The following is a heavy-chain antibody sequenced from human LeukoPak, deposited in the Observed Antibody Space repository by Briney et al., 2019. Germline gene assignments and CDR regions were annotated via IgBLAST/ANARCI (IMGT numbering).Heavy chain of an antibody. CDR3: AGVKQWLDRVEFLGFDY. D-gene: IGHD6-19*01. J-gene: IGHJ4*02. Sequence: PSETLSLTCAVYGGSFSGYYWSWIRQPPGKGLEWIGEINHSGSTNYNPSLKSRVTISVDTSKNQFSLKLSSVTAADTAVYYCAGVKQWLDRVEFLGFDYWGQGTLVTVSS. CDR1: GGSFSGYY. V-gene: IGHV4-34*01. CDR2: INHSGST.